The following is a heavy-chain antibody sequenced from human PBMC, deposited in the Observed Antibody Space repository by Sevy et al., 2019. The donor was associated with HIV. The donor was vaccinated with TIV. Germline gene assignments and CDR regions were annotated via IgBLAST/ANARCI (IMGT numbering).Heavy chain of an antibody. V-gene: IGHV3-11*01. CDR1: GFTFNDYN. CDR3: ARAAGWFDA. J-gene: IGHJ5*01. Sequence: GGSLRLSCAASGFTFNDYNLSWIRQAPGKGLEWVSYISTSTSTTTIYYADSVKGRFTISRDNAKNSIYLQMNGLRADDTAAYYCARAAGWFDAWGQGTLVTVSS. CDR2: ISTSTSTTTI.